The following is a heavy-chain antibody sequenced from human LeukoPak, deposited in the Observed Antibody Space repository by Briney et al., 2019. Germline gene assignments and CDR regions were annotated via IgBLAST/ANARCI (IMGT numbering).Heavy chain of an antibody. CDR2: IYHSGRT. D-gene: IGHD1-26*01. V-gene: IGHV4-38-2*01. Sequence: SETLSLICAVSGYSISSGYYWGWIRQPPGKGLEWIGSIYHSGRTYYNPSLKSRVTISVDTSKNQFSLKLSSVTAADTAVYYCARPTYSGSYSGAFDIWGQGTMVTVSS. CDR1: GYSISSGYY. J-gene: IGHJ3*02. CDR3: ARPTYSGSYSGAFDI.